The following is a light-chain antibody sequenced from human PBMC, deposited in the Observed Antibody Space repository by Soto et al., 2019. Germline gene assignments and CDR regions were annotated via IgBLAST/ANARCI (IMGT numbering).Light chain of an antibody. CDR2: EVS. CDR3: TSYTSSSVPVV. J-gene: IGLJ2*01. V-gene: IGLV2-14*01. Sequence: QSALTQPASVSGSPGQSITISCSGTSSDVGGYNYVSWYQQHPGKAPKLMIYEVSNRPSGVSTRFSGSKSGNTASLTISGLQSEDEAYYYCTSYTSSSVPVVFGGGTKLTVL. CDR1: SSDVGGYNY.